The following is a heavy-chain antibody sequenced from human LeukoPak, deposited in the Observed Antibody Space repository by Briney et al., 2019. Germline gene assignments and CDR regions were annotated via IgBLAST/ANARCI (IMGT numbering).Heavy chain of an antibody. V-gene: IGHV1-69*05. CDR1: GGTFSSYA. J-gene: IGHJ4*02. Sequence: ASVKASCKASGGTFSSYAISWVRQAPGQGLEWMGGIIPIFGTANYAQKFQGRVTITTDESTSTAYMELSSLRSEDTAVYYCASEGGGNSGPFDYWGQGTLVTVSS. D-gene: IGHD4-23*01. CDR3: ASEGGGNSGPFDY. CDR2: IIPIFGTA.